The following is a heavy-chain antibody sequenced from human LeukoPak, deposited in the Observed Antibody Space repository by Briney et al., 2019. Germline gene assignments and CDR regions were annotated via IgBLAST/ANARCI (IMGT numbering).Heavy chain of an antibody. CDR1: GFTFDDYA. D-gene: IGHD5-24*01. Sequence: GGSLRLSCAASGFTFDDYAMHWVRQAPGKGLEWISSITSYTGYMFYADSVKGRFTISRDNAMNSLFLQMTNLRAEDTAVYYCARHGDNSYSFDHWGQGVLVTVSS. CDR2: ITSYTGYM. CDR3: ARHGDNSYSFDH. V-gene: IGHV3-21*06. J-gene: IGHJ4*02.